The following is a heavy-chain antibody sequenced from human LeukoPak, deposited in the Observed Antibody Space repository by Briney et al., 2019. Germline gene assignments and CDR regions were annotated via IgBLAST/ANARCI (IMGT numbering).Heavy chain of an antibody. J-gene: IGHJ4*02. Sequence: ASVKVSCKASGYTFTNNYLHWVRQAPGQGLEWMGMIYPRGGSTSYAQNFQGRVTVTRDTSTTTVHMEPRGLRSEDTAVYYCARDQEGFDYWGQGTVVTVSS. CDR2: IYPRGGST. CDR1: GYTFTNNY. V-gene: IGHV1-46*01. CDR3: ARDQEGFDY.